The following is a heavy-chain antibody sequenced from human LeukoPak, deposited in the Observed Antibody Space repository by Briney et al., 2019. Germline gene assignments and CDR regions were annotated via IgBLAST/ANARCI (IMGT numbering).Heavy chain of an antibody. Sequence: ASVKVSCKVSGYTLTELSMHWVRQAPGKGLEWMGGFDPEDGETIYAQKFQGRVTMTEDTSTDTAYMELSSLRSEDTAVYYCATGPRGFGAKAATHDYWGQGTLVTVSS. CDR2: FDPEDGET. CDR1: GYTLTELS. CDR3: ATGPRGFGAKAATHDY. V-gene: IGHV1-24*01. J-gene: IGHJ4*02. D-gene: IGHD3-16*01.